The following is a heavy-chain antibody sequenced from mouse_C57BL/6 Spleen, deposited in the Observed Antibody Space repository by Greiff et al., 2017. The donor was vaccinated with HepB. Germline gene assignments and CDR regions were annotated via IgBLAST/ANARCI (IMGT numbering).Heavy chain of an antibody. CDR3: ARLDYYGSSPWFAY. CDR2: ISGGGGNT. D-gene: IGHD1-1*01. J-gene: IGHJ3*01. CDR1: GFTFSSYT. Sequence: VQLKESGGGLVKPGGSLKLSCAASGFTFSSYTMSWVRQTPEKRLEWVATISGGGGNTYYPDSVKGRFTISRDNAKNTLYLQMSSLRSEDTALYYCARLDYYGSSPWFAYWGQGTLVTVSA. V-gene: IGHV5-9*01.